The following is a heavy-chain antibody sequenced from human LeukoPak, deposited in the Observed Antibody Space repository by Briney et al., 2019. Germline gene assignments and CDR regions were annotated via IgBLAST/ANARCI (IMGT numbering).Heavy chain of an antibody. J-gene: IGHJ5*02. Sequence: PSETLSLACTVSGGSISSSSYYWGWIRQSPGKGLEWIGSMYYSGSTYYNPSLKSRVTISVDTSKNQFSLKLSSVTAADTAVYYCARRQIQLWYNWFDPWGQGTLVTVSS. CDR2: MYYSGST. CDR1: GGSISSSSYY. V-gene: IGHV4-39*01. CDR3: ARRQIQLWYNWFDP. D-gene: IGHD5-18*01.